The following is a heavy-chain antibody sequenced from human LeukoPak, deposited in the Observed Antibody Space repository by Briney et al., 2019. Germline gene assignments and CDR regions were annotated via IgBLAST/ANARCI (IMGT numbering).Heavy chain of an antibody. CDR2: ISSTSTYI. V-gene: IGHV3-21*01. CDR1: GFTFSSYS. Sequence: GGSLRLSCAASGFTFSSYSMNWVRQAPGKGLEWVSSISSTSTYIYYADSVKGRFTISRDNAKNSLYLQMNSLRAEDAAVYYCACLVGATQDVWGKGTTVIVSS. CDR3: ACLVGATQDV. D-gene: IGHD1-26*01. J-gene: IGHJ6*04.